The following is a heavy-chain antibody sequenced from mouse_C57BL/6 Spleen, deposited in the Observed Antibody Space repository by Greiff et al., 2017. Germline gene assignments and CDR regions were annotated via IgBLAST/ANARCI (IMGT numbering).Heavy chain of an antibody. V-gene: IGHV1-69*01. CDR3: ARSYCYGSSYWYLDV. CDR2: IDPSDSYT. J-gene: IGHJ1*03. Sequence: QVQLQQSGAELVMPGASVKLSCKASGYTFTSYWMPWVQQRPGQGLEWIGEIDPSDSYTNYTQKFKGKSTLTVDKSSSTAYMQLSSLTSEDSAVYYCARSYCYGSSYWYLDVWGTGTTVTVSS. CDR1: GYTFTSYW. D-gene: IGHD1-1*01.